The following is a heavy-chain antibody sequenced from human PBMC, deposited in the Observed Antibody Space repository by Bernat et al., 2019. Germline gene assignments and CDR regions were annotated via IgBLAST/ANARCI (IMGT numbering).Heavy chain of an antibody. CDR2: INPNSGGT. V-gene: IGHV1-2*04. D-gene: IGHD5-12*01. Sequence: QVQLVQSGAEVKKPGASVKVSCKASGYTFTGYYMHWVRQAPGQGLEWMGWINPNSGGTNYAQKFQGWVTMTRDTSISTAYMELSRLRSDDTAVYYCARGFSGYDYEGPGDYWGQGTLVTVSS. J-gene: IGHJ4*02. CDR3: ARGFSGYDYEGPGDY. CDR1: GYTFTGYY.